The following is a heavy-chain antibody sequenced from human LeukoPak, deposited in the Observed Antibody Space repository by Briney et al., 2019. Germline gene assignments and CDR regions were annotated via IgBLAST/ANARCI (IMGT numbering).Heavy chain of an antibody. V-gene: IGHV4-34*01. CDR2: INHSGST. CDR1: GVSFSGYY. J-gene: IGHJ3*02. D-gene: IGHD5-24*01. Sequence: PSETLSLTCAVYGVSFSGYYWSWIRQPPGKGLEWIGEINHSGSTNYNPSLKSRVTISVDTSKNQFSLKLSSVTAADTAVYYCARDLVEMATAAFDIWGQGTMVTVSS. CDR3: ARDLVEMATAAFDI.